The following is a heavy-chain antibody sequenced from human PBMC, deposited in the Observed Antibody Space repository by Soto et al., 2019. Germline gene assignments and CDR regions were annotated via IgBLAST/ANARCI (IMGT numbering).Heavy chain of an antibody. V-gene: IGHV1-8*01. J-gene: IGHJ4*02. CDR2: VNPNNGDT. CDR3: AKVSRKGSAIDLDY. D-gene: IGHD3-10*01. CDR1: GYTFSNYD. Sequence: QVQLVQSGAELKKPGASVKVSCKASGYTFSNYDMTWVRQATGQGPEWLGWVNPNNGDTGYAQKLQGRVTLTTDISTHTAYMELTSLRSEDTAIYYCAKVSRKGSAIDLDYWGQGTLITVSS.